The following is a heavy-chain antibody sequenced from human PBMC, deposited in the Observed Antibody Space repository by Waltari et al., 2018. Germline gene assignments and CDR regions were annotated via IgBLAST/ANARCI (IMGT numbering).Heavy chain of an antibody. V-gene: IGHV4-4*02. J-gene: IGHJ4*02. Sequence: QLQLQQSGPGLVKPSESLSLTCAVSGDSISESYWWSWVRQSPEKGLEWIGQIHRSGRTYYNPSLESRVSVSMDTSNNKFFLKLSSAIAADTAVYYCARDRGRGLYFDSWGQGALVTVSP. CDR3: ARDRGRGLYFDS. CDR1: GDSISESYW. D-gene: IGHD2-15*01. CDR2: IHRSGRT.